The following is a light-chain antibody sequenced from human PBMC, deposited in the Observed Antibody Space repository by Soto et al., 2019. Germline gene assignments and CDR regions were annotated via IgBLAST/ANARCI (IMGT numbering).Light chain of an antibody. CDR1: RGNIASNF. Sequence: LTQPHSVSESPGKTVTISCTRSRGNIASNFVQWYQQRPGRAPTTVIYEDNQRPSGVPDRFSASIDSSSNSASLTISGLRTEDEADYYCQSYDNNNPVIFGGGTKLTVL. V-gene: IGLV6-57*04. CDR3: QSYDNNNPVI. J-gene: IGLJ2*01. CDR2: EDN.